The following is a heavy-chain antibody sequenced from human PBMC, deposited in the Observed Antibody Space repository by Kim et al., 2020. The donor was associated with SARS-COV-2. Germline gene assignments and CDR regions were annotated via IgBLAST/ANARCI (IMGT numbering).Heavy chain of an antibody. J-gene: IGHJ4*02. CDR3: ATGPRGGSYFDY. V-gene: IGHV1-18*01. Sequence: NYPQKLQGRVTMTTDTSTGTAYMELRRLRFDDTAVYYCATGPRGGSYFDYWGQGTLVTVSS. D-gene: IGHD1-26*01.